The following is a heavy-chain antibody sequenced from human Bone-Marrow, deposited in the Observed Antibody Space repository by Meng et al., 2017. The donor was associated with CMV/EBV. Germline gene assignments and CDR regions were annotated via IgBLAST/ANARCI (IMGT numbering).Heavy chain of an antibody. J-gene: IGHJ4*02. D-gene: IGHD6-19*01. CDR1: GFSLSTSGVG. CDR3: ARRVGIAVAGNFDY. V-gene: IGHV2-5*01. CDR2: IYWNDDK. Sequence: SGPTLVKPTQTLTLTCTFSGFSLSTSGVGVGWIRRPPGKALEWLALIYWNDDKRYSPSLKSRLTITKDTSKNQVVLTMTNMDPVDTATYYCARRVGIAVAGNFDYWGQGTLVTVYS.